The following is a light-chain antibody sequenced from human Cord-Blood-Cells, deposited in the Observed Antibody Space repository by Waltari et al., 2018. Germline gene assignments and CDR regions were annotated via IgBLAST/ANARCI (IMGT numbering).Light chain of an antibody. J-gene: IGLJ1*01. Sequence: QSALTQPASVSGSPGQSITISCTGTSSDVGGYTYVSWYQQHPAKAPQLMIYDVSNRPAGVANRFSGSKSGNAASLTISGLQAEDEADYYCSSYTRSSTLVFGTGTKVTVL. CDR1: SSDVGGYTY. CDR2: DVS. CDR3: SSYTRSSTLV. V-gene: IGLV2-14*03.